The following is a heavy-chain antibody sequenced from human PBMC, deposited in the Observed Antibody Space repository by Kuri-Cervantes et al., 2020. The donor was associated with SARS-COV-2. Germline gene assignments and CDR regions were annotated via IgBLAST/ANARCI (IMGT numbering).Heavy chain of an antibody. CDR1: GFTFSSYG. J-gene: IGHJ5*02. Sequence: GGSLRLSCAASGFTFSSYGMHWVRQAPGKGLEWVAVISYDGSNKYYADSVKGRFTISRDNSKNTLYLQMNSLRSEDTAVYYCARDRGDIVVDPRRWFDPWGQGTLVTVSS. CDR2: ISYDGSNK. V-gene: IGHV3-30*03. CDR3: ARDRGDIVVDPRRWFDP. D-gene: IGHD2-15*01.